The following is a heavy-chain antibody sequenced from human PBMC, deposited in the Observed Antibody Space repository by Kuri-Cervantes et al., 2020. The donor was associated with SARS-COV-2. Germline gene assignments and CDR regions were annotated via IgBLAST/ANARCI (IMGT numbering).Heavy chain of an antibody. CDR1: GFTFSSYA. CDR3: AKEGRVPAARYYYYGMDV. V-gene: IGHV3-23*01. J-gene: IGHJ6*02. D-gene: IGHD2-2*01. CDR2: ISGSGGST. Sequence: GESLKISCAASGFTFSSYAMSWVRQAPGKGLEWVSAISGSGGSTYYADSVKGRFTISRDNSKNTLYLQMNSLRAEDTAVYYCAKEGRVPAARYYYYGMDVWGQGTTVIVSS.